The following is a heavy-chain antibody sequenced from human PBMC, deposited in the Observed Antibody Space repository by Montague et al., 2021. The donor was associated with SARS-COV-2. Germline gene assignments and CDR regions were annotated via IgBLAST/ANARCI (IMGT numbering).Heavy chain of an antibody. CDR2: IYYSGST. Sequence: SETLSLTCTVSGGSISSYYWSWIRQPPGKGLEWIGYIYYSGSTNXNPSLKSRVTISVDTSKNQFSLKLSSVTAADTAVYYCARRALGNCSGGSYYSAFDYWGQGTLVTVSS. CDR1: GGSISSYY. CDR3: ARRALGNCSGGSYYSAFDY. J-gene: IGHJ4*02. D-gene: IGHD2-15*01. V-gene: IGHV4-59*08.